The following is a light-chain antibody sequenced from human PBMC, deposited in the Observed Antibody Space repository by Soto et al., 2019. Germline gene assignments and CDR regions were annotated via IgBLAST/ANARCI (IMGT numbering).Light chain of an antibody. CDR1: QDINNY. CDR3: QQYANHPPTFT. V-gene: IGKV1-33*01. J-gene: IGKJ3*01. CDR2: DAS. Sequence: IQMTQSPSSLSASVGDRVTITCQASQDINNYLNWYQQKPGKAPKLLIYDASHVEIGVQSRFSGSGCGTEFTLIISSLQPELFATYYCQQYANHPPTFTFGPGTKVDIK.